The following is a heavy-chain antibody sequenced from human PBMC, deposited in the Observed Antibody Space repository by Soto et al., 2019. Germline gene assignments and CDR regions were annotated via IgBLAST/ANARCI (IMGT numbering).Heavy chain of an antibody. CDR2: ILYSGTT. Sequence: QVQLQESGPGLVKPSQTLSLTCTVSGGSISSGDYYWSWIRQPPGKGLEWIGYILYSGTTNYNPSLERRLTISVDTSKNQFSLKLTSGTAADTAVYYCARNGALDYWGRGTLVTVSS. CDR1: GGSISSGDYY. D-gene: IGHD2-8*01. J-gene: IGHJ4*02. CDR3: ARNGALDY. V-gene: IGHV4-30-4*01.